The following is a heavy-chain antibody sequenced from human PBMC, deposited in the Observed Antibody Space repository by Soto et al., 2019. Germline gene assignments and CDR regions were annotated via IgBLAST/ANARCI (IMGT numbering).Heavy chain of an antibody. D-gene: IGHD3-22*01. CDR2: IYSGDSDT. J-gene: IGHJ4*02. Sequence: GESLKTSCKGSGYSFTSYWIDWVRQTPGKGLEWMGSIYSGDSDTRYSPSFQGQVTISADKSISTAYLQWSSLRASDTAMYYCARHPSYYYDSSGSWIYFDYWGQGTLVTVSS. CDR1: GYSFTSYW. CDR3: ARHPSYYYDSSGSWIYFDY. V-gene: IGHV5-51*01.